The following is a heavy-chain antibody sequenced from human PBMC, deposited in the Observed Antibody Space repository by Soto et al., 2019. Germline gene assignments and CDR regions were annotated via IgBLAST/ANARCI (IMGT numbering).Heavy chain of an antibody. CDR1: GFTFSSYW. Sequence: EMQLVESGGGLVQPGGSLRLSCADSGFTFSSYWMYWVRQAPGKGLGWVSGLNGDGSTTRYADSVKGRFTISRDNAKNTLNLQMNSLRAEDTAVYYCARDWRNLGMDVWGQGTTVIVSS. CDR2: LNGDGSTT. CDR3: ARDWRNLGMDV. V-gene: IGHV3-74*01. J-gene: IGHJ6*02.